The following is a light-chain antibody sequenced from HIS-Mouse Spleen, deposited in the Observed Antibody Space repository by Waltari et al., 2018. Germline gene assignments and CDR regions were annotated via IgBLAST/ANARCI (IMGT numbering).Light chain of an antibody. CDR1: SSDVGGYNY. CDR3: SSYTSSSTYV. CDR2: DVS. Sequence: QSALTQPASVSGSPGQSITIPCTGTSSDVGGYNYVSWYQPHPGKPPKPRIYDVSNRPSGISNRFSGSKSGNAASLTISGLQAEDEADYYCSSYTSSSTYVFGTGTKVTVL. V-gene: IGLV2-14*03. J-gene: IGLJ1*01.